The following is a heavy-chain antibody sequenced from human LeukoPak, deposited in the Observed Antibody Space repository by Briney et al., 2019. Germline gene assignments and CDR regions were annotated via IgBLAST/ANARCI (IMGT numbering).Heavy chain of an antibody. D-gene: IGHD6-13*01. V-gene: IGHV5-51*01. CDR2: IYPSDSDT. CDR1: GYSFLSHW. Sequence: GESLQISCQGSGYSFLSHWIGWVRQMPGKGLEWMGIIYPSDSDTRYNPSFQGQVTISADKSISTAYLQWSSLKASDTAMYYCARHASPYSSNYYFDYWGQGALVTVSS. CDR3: ARHASPYSSNYYFDY. J-gene: IGHJ4*02.